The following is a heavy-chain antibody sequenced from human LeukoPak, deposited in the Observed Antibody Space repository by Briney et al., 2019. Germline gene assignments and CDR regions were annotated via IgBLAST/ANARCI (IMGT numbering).Heavy chain of an antibody. CDR2: ISSSSSYI. CDR3: ARDRLSVVVVPAAMYAFDI. CDR1: GFTVSSNY. Sequence: GGSLRLSCAASGFTVSSNYMNWVRQAPGKGLGWVSSISSSSSYIYYADSVKGRFTISRDNAKNSLYLQMNSLRAEDTAVYYCARDRLSVVVVPAAMYAFDIWGQGTMVTVSS. J-gene: IGHJ3*02. V-gene: IGHV3-21*01. D-gene: IGHD2-2*01.